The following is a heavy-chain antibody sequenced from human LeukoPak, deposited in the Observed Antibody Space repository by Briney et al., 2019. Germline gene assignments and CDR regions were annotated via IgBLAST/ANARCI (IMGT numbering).Heavy chain of an antibody. J-gene: IGHJ1*01. D-gene: IGHD1-1*01. Sequence: PSETLSLTCAVYGGSFSGYYWSWIRQPPGKGLEWIGEINHSGSTNYNPSFKSRVTISVDTSKNQFSLKLSSVTAADTAVYYCASGLQVLEYFQHWGQGTLVTVSS. CDR1: GGSFSGYY. CDR2: INHSGST. CDR3: ASGLQVLEYFQH. V-gene: IGHV4-34*01.